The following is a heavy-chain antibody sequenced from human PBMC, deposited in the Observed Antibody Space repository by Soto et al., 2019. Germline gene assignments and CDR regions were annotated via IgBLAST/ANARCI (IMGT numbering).Heavy chain of an antibody. Sequence: EVQLLESGGGLVQPGGSLRLSCAASGFTFSSYAMSWVRQVPGKGLEWVSSISDSGGSTYYADSVRGRFTISRDSSKSTLFLQMNTLRGEDTALYYWAKGGLGQQLGLGDWGQGTLVTVSS. CDR3: AKGGLGQQLGLGD. J-gene: IGHJ4*02. CDR1: GFTFSSYA. V-gene: IGHV3-23*01. D-gene: IGHD6-13*01. CDR2: ISDSGGST.